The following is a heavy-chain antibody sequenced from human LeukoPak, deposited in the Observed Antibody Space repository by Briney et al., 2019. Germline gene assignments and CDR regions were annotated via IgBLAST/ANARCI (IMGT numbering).Heavy chain of an antibody. Sequence: ASVKVSCKASGYTFTSYAIHWVRQAPGQRLEWMGWINAGNGNTKYPQKFQGRVTITRDTSASTAYMELSSLRSEDTAVYYCARDSVELTCDYWGQGTLVTVSS. V-gene: IGHV1-3*01. CDR2: INAGNGNT. D-gene: IGHD1-7*01. J-gene: IGHJ4*02. CDR3: ARDSVELTCDY. CDR1: GYTFTSYA.